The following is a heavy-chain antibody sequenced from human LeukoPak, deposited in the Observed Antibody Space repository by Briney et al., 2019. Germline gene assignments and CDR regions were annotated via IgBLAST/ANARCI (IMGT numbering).Heavy chain of an antibody. CDR1: GYTFTSYY. CDR2: INPSGGST. J-gene: IGHJ3*02. V-gene: IGHV1-46*01. D-gene: IGHD1-26*01. CDR3: ARAGASGSSLNSYAFDI. Sequence: ASVKVSCKASGYTFTSYYMHWVRQAPGQGLEWMGIINPSGGSTSYAQKFQGRVTMTRDMSTSTVYMELSSLRSEDTAVYYCARAGASGSSLNSYAFDIWGQGTMVTVSS.